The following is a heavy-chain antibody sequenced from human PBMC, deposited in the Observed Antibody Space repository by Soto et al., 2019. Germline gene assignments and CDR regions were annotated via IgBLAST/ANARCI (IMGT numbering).Heavy chain of an antibody. CDR1: GGSISSSSYY. CDR2: IYYSGST. D-gene: IGHD3-9*01. J-gene: IGHJ3*02. CDR3: AAPRSVLRYFDWRVRRYDAFDI. V-gene: IGHV4-39*01. Sequence: QLQLQESGPGLVKPSETLSLTCTVSGGSISSSSYYWGWIRQPPGKGLEWIGSIYYSGSTYYNPSLKSRVTISVDTSKNQFSLKLSSVTAADTAVYYCAAPRSVLRYFDWRVRRYDAFDIWGQGTMVTVSS.